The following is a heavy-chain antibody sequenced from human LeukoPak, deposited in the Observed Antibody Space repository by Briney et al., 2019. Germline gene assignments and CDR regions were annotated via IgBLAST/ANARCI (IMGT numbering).Heavy chain of an antibody. CDR2: IKSKTDGGTT. D-gene: IGHD6-13*01. Sequence: PGGSLRLSCAASGFTFSNAWMSWVRQAPGKGLEWVGRIKSKTDGGTTDYAAPVKGRFTISRDDSKNTLYLQMNSLKTEDTAVYYCTGSVSSSWYVDYYYYYMDVWGKGTTVTISS. J-gene: IGHJ6*03. CDR1: GFTFSNAW. V-gene: IGHV3-15*01. CDR3: TGSVSSSWYVDYYYYYMDV.